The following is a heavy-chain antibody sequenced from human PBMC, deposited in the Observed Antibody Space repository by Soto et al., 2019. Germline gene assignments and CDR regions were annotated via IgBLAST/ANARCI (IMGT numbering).Heavy chain of an antibody. Sequence: PSETLSLTCTVSGGSISSGTHYWSWIRQDPEKGLEWIGYIFYSGATYYNPSLRSRASISVDTSKNQFSLDLSFVTAADTAVYYCARERLYGDNGPHHFAPWGQGTLVTVSS. CDR1: GGSISSGTHY. CDR3: ARERLYGDNGPHHFAP. D-gene: IGHD4-17*01. CDR2: IFYSGAT. J-gene: IGHJ5*02. V-gene: IGHV4-31*03.